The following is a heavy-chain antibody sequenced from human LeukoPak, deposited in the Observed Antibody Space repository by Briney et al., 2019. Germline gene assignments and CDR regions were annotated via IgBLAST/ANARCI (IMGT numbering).Heavy chain of an antibody. CDR1: GFTFSSYG. J-gene: IGHJ4*02. CDR2: IWYDGSNK. D-gene: IGHD1-26*01. CDR3: ATDQRIVGATYDN. Sequence: PGGSLRLSCAASGFTFSSYGMHWVRQAPGKGLEWVAVIWYDGSNKYYADSVKGRFTISRDNSKNTLYLQMNSLRAEDTAVYYCATDQRIVGATYDNWGQGTLVTVSS. V-gene: IGHV3-33*08.